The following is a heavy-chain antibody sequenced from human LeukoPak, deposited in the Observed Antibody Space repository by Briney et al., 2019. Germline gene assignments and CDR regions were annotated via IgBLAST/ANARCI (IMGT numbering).Heavy chain of an antibody. J-gene: IGHJ4*02. D-gene: IGHD3-3*02. CDR2: SYSAGAT. CDR1: GFTVSSNL. V-gene: IGHV3-53*01. Sequence: GGSLRLSCAASGFTVSSNLMTWVRQSPGRGLEWLSSSYSAGATYYADSVKGRFTISRDHSNNSASLQMTNLRVEDTAIYYCARVASRISWPGIDYWGQGTLVTVSS. CDR3: ARVASRISWPGIDY.